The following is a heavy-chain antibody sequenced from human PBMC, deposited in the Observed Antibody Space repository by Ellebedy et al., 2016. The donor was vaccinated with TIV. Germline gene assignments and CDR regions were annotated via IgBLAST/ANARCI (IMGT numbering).Heavy chain of an antibody. D-gene: IGHD2/OR15-2a*01. V-gene: IGHV4-4*07. CDR2: IYTNERT. J-gene: IGHJ5*02. Sequence: SETLSLTXTVSGVSISSYYWSWIRQPAGKGLEWIGRIYTNERTNYNPSVQSRVTMSADTSKNQFSLNLKSVTAADTAMYYCALLNVPGWFDPWGQGTLVTVSS. CDR1: GVSISSYY. CDR3: ALLNVPGWFDP.